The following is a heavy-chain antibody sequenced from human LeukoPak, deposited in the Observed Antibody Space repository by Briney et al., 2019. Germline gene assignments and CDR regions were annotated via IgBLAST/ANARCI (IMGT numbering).Heavy chain of an antibody. D-gene: IGHD2-2*02. CDR1: GFTFRTYS. Sequence: GGSLRLSCTASGFTFRTYSMNWVRQAPGRGLEWVSYIRGSSSSSDGGATQYADSVKGRFTIYRDNDKNSLYLQMNSLRDEDTAVYYCAKGTGSDSWYTDYWGQGTLVSVSS. CDR2: IRGSSSSSDGGAT. J-gene: IGHJ4*02. CDR3: AKGTGSDSWYTDY. V-gene: IGHV3-48*02.